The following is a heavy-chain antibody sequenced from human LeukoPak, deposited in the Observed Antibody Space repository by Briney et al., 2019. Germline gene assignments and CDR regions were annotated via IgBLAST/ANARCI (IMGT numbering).Heavy chain of an antibody. CDR2: IRSKTYGGTT. J-gene: IGHJ4*02. CDR1: GFTFGEYA. Sequence: PGGSLRLSCTASGFTFGEYAMNWVRQAPGKGLEWVGFIRSKTYGGTTAYAASVKGRFTISRDDSKNIAYLQMNSLKTEDTAVYYCSRQIRATTDYFDYWGQGTLVTVSS. D-gene: IGHD5-12*01. V-gene: IGHV3-49*04. CDR3: SRQIRATTDYFDY.